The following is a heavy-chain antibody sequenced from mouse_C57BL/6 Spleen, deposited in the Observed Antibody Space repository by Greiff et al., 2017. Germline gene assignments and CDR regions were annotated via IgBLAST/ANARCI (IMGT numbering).Heavy chain of an antibody. J-gene: IGHJ1*03. Sequence: EVQLQQSGPVLVKPGASVKMSCKASGYTFTDYYMNWVKQSHGKSLEWIGVINPYNGGTSYNQKFKGKATLTVDKSSSTAYMELNSLTSEDSAVYYCARGIYDGYSSYWYFDVWGTGTTVTVSS. CDR1: GYTFTDYY. V-gene: IGHV1-19*01. CDR2: INPYNGGT. D-gene: IGHD2-3*01. CDR3: ARGIYDGYSSYWYFDV.